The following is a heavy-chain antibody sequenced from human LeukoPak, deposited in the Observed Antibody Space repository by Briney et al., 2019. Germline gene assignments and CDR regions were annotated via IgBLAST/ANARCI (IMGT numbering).Heavy chain of an antibody. D-gene: IGHD3-22*01. CDR2: MNPNSGNT. J-gene: IGHJ5*02. CDR1: GYTFTSYD. V-gene: IGHV1-8*01. CDR3: AKAPSSHYDSSGYSS. Sequence: ASVKVSCKASGYTFTSYDINWVRQATGQGLEWMGWMNPNSGNTGYAQKFQGRVTMTRNTSISTAYMELSSLRSEDTAVYYCAKAPSSHYDSSGYSSWGQGTLVTVSS.